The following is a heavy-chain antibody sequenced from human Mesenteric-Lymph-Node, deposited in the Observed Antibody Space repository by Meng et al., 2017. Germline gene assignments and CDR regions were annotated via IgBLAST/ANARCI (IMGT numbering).Heavy chain of an antibody. CDR2: VYGDGST. CDR1: GFTFSSYS. CDR3: ARRHFNYREDC. J-gene: IGHJ4*02. Sequence: GESLKISCAASGFTFSSYSMNWVRQAPGKGPEWVSVVYGDGSTYYADSVKGRFTISSDKSENMVYLQMNSLRVEDTAVYYCARRHFNYREDCWGQGTQVTVSS. V-gene: IGHV3-53*01. D-gene: IGHD5-24*01.